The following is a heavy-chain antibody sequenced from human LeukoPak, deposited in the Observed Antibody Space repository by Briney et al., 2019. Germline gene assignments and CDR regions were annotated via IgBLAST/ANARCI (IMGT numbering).Heavy chain of an antibody. Sequence: PGGSLRLSCAASGFTFSSYGMHWVRQAPGKGLKWVAVISYDGSNKYYADSVKGRFTISRDNSKNTLYLQMNSLRAEDTAVYYCAKDPWDYDSSGYYIDAFDIWGQGTMVTVSS. J-gene: IGHJ3*02. CDR2: ISYDGSNK. CDR3: AKDPWDYDSSGYYIDAFDI. D-gene: IGHD3-22*01. V-gene: IGHV3-30*18. CDR1: GFTFSSYG.